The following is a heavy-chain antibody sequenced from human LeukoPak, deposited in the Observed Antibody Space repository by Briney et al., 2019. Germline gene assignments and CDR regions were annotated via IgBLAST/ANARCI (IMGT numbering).Heavy chain of an antibody. CDR2: INHSGST. D-gene: IGHD4-17*01. CDR3: ARGSDYGDLEYFQH. Sequence: SETLSLTCAVYGGSFSGYYWCWIRQPPGKGLEWIGEINHSGSTNYNPSLKSRVTISVDTSKNQFSLKLSSVTAADTAVYYCARGSDYGDLEYFQHWGRGTLVTVSS. V-gene: IGHV4-34*01. CDR1: GGSFSGYY. J-gene: IGHJ1*01.